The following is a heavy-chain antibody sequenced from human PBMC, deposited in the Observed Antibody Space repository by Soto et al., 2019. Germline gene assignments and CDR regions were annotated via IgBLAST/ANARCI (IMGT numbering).Heavy chain of an antibody. CDR3: ARERVKVSTYYDFCIGYYSYYYYVMDV. J-gene: IGHJ6*01. D-gene: IGHD3-3*01. V-gene: IGHV3-33*01. Sequence: GGSLRLSCAASGFTFSSYGMHWVRQAPGKGLEWVAVIWYDGSNKYYADSVKGRFTISRDNSKNTLYLQMNSRRAEDTAVYYCARERVKVSTYYDFCIGYYSYYYYVMDVWGQGTTVTVSS. CDR2: IWYDGSNK. CDR1: GFTFSSYG.